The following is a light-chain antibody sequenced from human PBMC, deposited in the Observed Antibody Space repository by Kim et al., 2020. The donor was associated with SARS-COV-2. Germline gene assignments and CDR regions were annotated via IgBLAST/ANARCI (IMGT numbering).Light chain of an antibody. Sequence: QSVTISGTGTSSDVGSYNLVSWYQQHPGKAPKLIIYDVTERPSGVPDRFSGSKSGDTASLTISGLQAEDEADYYCCSYAGSFTWIFGGGTQLTVL. CDR2: DVT. J-gene: IGLJ2*01. CDR1: SSDVGSYNL. CDR3: CSYAGSFTWI. V-gene: IGLV2-11*01.